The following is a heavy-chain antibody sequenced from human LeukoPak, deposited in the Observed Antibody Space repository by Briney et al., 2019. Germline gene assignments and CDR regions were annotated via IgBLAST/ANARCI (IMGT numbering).Heavy chain of an antibody. CDR2: IKKDGSEK. Sequence: PGGSLRLSCAASGFTFSSYWMGWVRQAPGKGLEWVANIKKDGSEKYYVDSVKGRFTISRDNAKTSLYLQMNSLRAEDTAVYYCARDLSGVTGHTYGRGIDYWGQGTLVTVSS. D-gene: IGHD5-18*01. CDR3: ARDLSGVTGHTYGRGIDY. V-gene: IGHV3-7*01. J-gene: IGHJ4*02. CDR1: GFTFSSYW.